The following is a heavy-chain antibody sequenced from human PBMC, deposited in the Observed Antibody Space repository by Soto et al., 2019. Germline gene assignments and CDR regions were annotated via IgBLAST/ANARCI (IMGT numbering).Heavy chain of an antibody. CDR1: GASIISGDYA. D-gene: IGHD3-16*01. CDR3: ARGDKNNDYYFDH. CDR2: IYNSGGS. J-gene: IGHJ4*02. V-gene: IGHV4-30-2*01. Sequence: SETLSLTCVVSGASIISGDYAWNWVRQPPGKGLEWLGYIYNSGGSYYDPSLKSRVTISLDRSKNHFSLRLDSVTAADTALYFCARGDKNNDYYFDHWGQGTLVTVSS.